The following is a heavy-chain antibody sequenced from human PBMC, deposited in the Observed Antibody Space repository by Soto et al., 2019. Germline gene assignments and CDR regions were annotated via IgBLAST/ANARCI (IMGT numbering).Heavy chain of an antibody. D-gene: IGHD6-13*01. CDR2: ISSSSNYI. V-gene: IGHV3-21*01. Sequence: EVQVVESGGGLVKPGGSLRLSCAASGFTFSTYSMNWVRLAPGKGLEWVSSISSSSNYIYYADSVKGRFTISRDNAKNSLYLQMNSLRVEDTAVYFCARDNITAPVGRSFDYWGQGTLVTVSS. J-gene: IGHJ4*02. CDR1: GFTFSTYS. CDR3: ARDNITAPVGRSFDY.